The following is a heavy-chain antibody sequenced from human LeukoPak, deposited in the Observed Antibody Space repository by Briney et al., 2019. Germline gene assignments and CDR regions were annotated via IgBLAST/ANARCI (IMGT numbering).Heavy chain of an antibody. J-gene: IGHJ4*02. CDR1: GFTFKNAW. CDR2: ISSSSSYI. V-gene: IGHV3-21*01. Sequence: GGSLRLSCEASGFTFKNAWMIWVRQAPGKGLEWVSSISSSSSYIYYADSVKGRFTISRDNAKNSLYLQMNSLRAEDTAVYYCARDHVVVVAAPDYWGQGTLVTVSS. D-gene: IGHD2-15*01. CDR3: ARDHVVVVAAPDY.